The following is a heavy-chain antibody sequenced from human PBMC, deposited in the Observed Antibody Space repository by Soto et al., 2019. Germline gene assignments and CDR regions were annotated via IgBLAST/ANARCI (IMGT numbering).Heavy chain of an antibody. D-gene: IGHD3-10*01. CDR3: EFGGYYYYYGMDV. CDR1: GGCVSGYY. Sequence: XGTLSLTCAVYGGCVSGYYWSWIRQPPGKGLEWIGEINHSGSTNYNPSLKSRVTISVDTSKNQFSLKLSSVTAADTAVYYCEFGGYYYYYGMDVWGQGTTVTVSS. CDR2: INHSGST. J-gene: IGHJ6*02. V-gene: IGHV4-34*01.